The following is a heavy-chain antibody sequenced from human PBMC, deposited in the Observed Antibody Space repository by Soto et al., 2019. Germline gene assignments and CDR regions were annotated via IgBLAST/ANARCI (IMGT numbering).Heavy chain of an antibody. D-gene: IGHD3-3*01. Sequence: PGGYLRISCAASGFTFSSYSMNWVRQAPGKGLEWVSYISSSSSTIYYAFSVKGRFTISRDNAKNSLYLQMNSLRDEDTAVYYCARLLYDFWSGYYRRGPLDVWGQGTTVTVSS. V-gene: IGHV3-48*02. J-gene: IGHJ6*02. CDR2: ISSSSSTI. CDR3: ARLLYDFWSGYYRRGPLDV. CDR1: GFTFSSYS.